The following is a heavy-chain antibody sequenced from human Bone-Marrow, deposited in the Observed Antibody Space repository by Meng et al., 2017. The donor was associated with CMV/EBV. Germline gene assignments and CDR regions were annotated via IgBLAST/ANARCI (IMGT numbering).Heavy chain of an antibody. CDR2: TKSKTDGGTT. J-gene: IGHJ6*02. CDR1: GFPFSNAW. V-gene: IGHV3-15*01. Sequence: GESLKIPCAAAGFPFSNAWMSWVRQAPGKGLEWVGRTKSKTDGGTTDYAAPVKGRFTISRDNSKNTLYLQMNSLRAEDTAVYYCARDPSREDCSGGSCYYYYYGMDVWGQGTTVTVSS. CDR3: ARDPSREDCSGGSCYYYYYGMDV. D-gene: IGHD2-15*01.